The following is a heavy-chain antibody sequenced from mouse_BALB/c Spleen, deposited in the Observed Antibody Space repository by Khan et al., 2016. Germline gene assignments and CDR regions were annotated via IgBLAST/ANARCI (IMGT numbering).Heavy chain of an antibody. CDR1: GYSITSDYA. CDR2: ISYSGST. CDR3: ARSDYGSKDAMDY. J-gene: IGHJ4*01. Sequence: EVQLQESGPGLVKPSQSLSLTCTVTGYSITSDYAWNWIRQFPGNKLEWMGYISYSGSTSYNPSLKSRISITREPSNNQFFLQLNSVTSEDTATYYCARSDYGSKDAMDYWGQGTSVTVSS. V-gene: IGHV3-2*02. D-gene: IGHD1-1*01.